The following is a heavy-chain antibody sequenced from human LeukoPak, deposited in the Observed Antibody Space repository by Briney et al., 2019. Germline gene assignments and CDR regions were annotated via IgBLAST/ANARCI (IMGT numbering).Heavy chain of an antibody. J-gene: IGHJ4*02. CDR3: ARDLSPWELLEPAHFDY. Sequence: ASVKVSCKVSGYTLTELSMHWVRQAPGKGLEWMGGFDPEDGETIYAQKFQGRVTMTEDTSTDTAYMELSSLRSDDTAVYYCARDLSPWELLEPAHFDYWGQGTLVTVSS. CDR1: GYTLTELS. D-gene: IGHD1-26*01. CDR2: FDPEDGET. V-gene: IGHV1-24*01.